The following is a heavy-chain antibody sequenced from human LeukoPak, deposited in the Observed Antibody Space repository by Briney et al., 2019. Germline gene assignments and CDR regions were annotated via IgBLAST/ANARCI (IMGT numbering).Heavy chain of an antibody. D-gene: IGHD3-22*01. CDR2: MNPNSGNT. Sequence: ASVKVSCKASGYTFTSYDINWVRQATGQGLEWMGWMNPNSGNTGYAQKFQGRVTITRNTSISTAYMELSSLRSEDTAVYYCARGLYYYDSGGYYDDYWGQGTLVTVSS. V-gene: IGHV1-8*03. CDR1: GYTFTSYD. J-gene: IGHJ4*02. CDR3: ARGLYYYDSGGYYDDY.